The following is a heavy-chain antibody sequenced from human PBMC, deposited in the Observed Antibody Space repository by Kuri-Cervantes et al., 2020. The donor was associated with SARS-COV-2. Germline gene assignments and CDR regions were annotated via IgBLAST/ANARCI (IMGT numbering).Heavy chain of an antibody. CDR2: IRYDGSNK. J-gene: IGHJ1*01. D-gene: IGHD2-2*01. V-gene: IGHV3-30*02. CDR1: GFTFSSYG. CDR3: AKDGEGPTVPAAMGPECFQH. Sequence: GGSLRLSCAASGFTFSSYGMHWVRQAPGKGLEWVAFIRYDGSNKYYADSVKGRFTISRDNSKNTLYLQMNSLRAEDTAVYYCAKDGEGPTVPAAMGPECFQHWGQGTLVTVSS.